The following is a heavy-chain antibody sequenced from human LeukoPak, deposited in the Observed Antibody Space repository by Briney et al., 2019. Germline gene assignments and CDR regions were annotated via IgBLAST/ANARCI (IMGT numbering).Heavy chain of an antibody. CDR1: RYTFTSYD. D-gene: IGHD3-10*01. CDR3: ARSGSGSDI. CDR2: MNPNSGNP. J-gene: IGHJ3*02. V-gene: IGHV1-8*01. Sequence: ASVKVSCKASRYTFTSYDINTVPQTTGQGLEWMGWMNPNSGNPGYAQKFQGRIPMTRNTSISTAYMELSSLRSEDTAVYYCARSGSGSDIWGQGTMVTVSS.